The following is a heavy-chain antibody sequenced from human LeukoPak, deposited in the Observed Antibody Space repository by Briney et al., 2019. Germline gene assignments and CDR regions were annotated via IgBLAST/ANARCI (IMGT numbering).Heavy chain of an antibody. Sequence: GRSLRLSCAASGFTFSSYAMHWVRQAPGKGLEWVAVISYDGSNKYYADSVKGRFTISRDNSKNTLYLQMNSLRAEDTAVYYCARDSGDYGDTNDAFDIWGQGTMVTVSS. CDR2: ISYDGSNK. CDR3: ARDSGDYGDTNDAFDI. CDR1: GFTFSSYA. J-gene: IGHJ3*02. D-gene: IGHD4-17*01. V-gene: IGHV3-30-3*01.